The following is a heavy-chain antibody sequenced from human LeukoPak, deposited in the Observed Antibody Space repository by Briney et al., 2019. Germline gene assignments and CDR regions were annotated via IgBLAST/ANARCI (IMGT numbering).Heavy chain of an antibody. V-gene: IGHV1-69*04. J-gene: IGHJ4*02. CDR2: IIPILGIA. CDR3: ARGIYYGDYVYYFDY. D-gene: IGHD4-17*01. CDR1: GGTFISYA. Sequence: SVKVSCKASGGTFISYAISWVRQAPGQGLEWMGRIIPILGIANYAQKFQGRVTITADKSTSTAYMELSSLRSEDTAVYYCARGIYYGDYVYYFDYWGQGTLVTVSS.